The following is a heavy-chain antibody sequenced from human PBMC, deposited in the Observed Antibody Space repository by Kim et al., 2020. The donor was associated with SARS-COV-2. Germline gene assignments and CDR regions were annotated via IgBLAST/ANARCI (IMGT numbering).Heavy chain of an antibody. D-gene: IGHD3-9*01. CDR3: ARGPDTYFDY. CDR2: KT. J-gene: IGHJ4*02. V-gene: IGHV1-3*01. Sequence: KTKYAQKFQGRVTISRDTSATTAYMELRSLRSEDTAVYYCARGPDTYFDYWGEGTLVTVSS.